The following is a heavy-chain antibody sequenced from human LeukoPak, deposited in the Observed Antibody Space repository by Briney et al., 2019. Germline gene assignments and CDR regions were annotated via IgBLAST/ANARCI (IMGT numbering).Heavy chain of an antibody. J-gene: IGHJ3*02. CDR3: ARLPILNAFDI. D-gene: IGHD2-15*01. CDR2: IYTSGST. Sequence: SETLSLTCTDPGDSIGKTSYYWSWIRQPPGKGLEWIGYIYTSGSTNYNPSLKSRVTISVDTSKNQFSLKLSSVTAADTAVYYCARLPILNAFDIWGQGTMVTVSS. CDR1: GDSIGKTSYY. V-gene: IGHV4-4*09.